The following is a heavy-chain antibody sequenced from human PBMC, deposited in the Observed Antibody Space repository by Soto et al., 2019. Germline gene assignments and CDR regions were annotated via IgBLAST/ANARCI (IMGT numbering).Heavy chain of an antibody. CDR1: GGTFSSYA. D-gene: IGHD3-22*01. CDR3: ARYYYDSSGYYYHWFDP. CDR2: IIPIFGTA. J-gene: IGHJ5*02. Sequence: SVKVSCKASGGTFSSYAISWVRQAPGQGLEWMGGIIPIFGTANYAQKFQGRVTITADESTSTAYMELSSLRSEDTAVYYCARYYYDSSGYYYHWFDPWGQGTLVTVSS. V-gene: IGHV1-69*13.